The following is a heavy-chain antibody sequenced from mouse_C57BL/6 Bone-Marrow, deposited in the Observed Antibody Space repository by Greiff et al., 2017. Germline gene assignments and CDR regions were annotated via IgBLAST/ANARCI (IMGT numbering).Heavy chain of an antibody. V-gene: IGHV5-12*01. CDR1: GFTFSDYY. Sequence: EVMVGESGGGIVQPGGSVKLSCAASGFTFSDYYMYWVRQTPEKRLEWVAYISNGGGSTYYPDTVKGRFTISRDNAKNTLYLQMSRLKSEDTAMYYCAREGRGYYFDYWGQGTTLTVSS. CDR2: ISNGGGST. CDR3: AREGRGYYFDY. J-gene: IGHJ2*01.